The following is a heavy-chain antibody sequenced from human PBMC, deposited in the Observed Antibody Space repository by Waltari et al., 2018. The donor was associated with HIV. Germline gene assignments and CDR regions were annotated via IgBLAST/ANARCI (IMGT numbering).Heavy chain of an antibody. CDR1: GAPISGYY. J-gene: IGHJ4*02. V-gene: IGHV4-4*07. CDR2: VYTSGTL. Sequence: QVQVQESGPGLVKPSETLSFTCTVSGAPISGYYWSWIRQSAGGGLEWIGRVYTSGTLNYNPSLKSRVTMSRDTSKNQFSLKLTSVTAADTATYYCAGRDYWGQGILVTVSS. CDR3: AGRDY.